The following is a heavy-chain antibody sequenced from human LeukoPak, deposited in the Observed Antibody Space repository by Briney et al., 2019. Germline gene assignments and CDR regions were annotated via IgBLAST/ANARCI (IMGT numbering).Heavy chain of an antibody. D-gene: IGHD2-15*01. CDR1: GFTVTSNY. CDR2: IYSGGST. V-gene: IGHV3-53*01. J-gene: IGHJ4*02. CDR3: ARDRRYCSGSTCYSGIDF. Sequence: GGSLRLSCAVSGFTVTSNYMTWVRQAPGKGLEWVSVIYSGGSTYYADSAKGRFTISRDNSKNTVYLQMKTLRAEDTAVYYCARDRRYCSGSTCYSGIDFWGQGTLVSVSS.